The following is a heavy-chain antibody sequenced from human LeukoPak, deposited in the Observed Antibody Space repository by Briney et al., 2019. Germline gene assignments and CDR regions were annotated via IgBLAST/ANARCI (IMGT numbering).Heavy chain of an antibody. CDR2: ISSSSYI. Sequence: PGGSLRLSCAASGFTFSSYSMNWVRQAPGQGLEWVSSISSSSYISYADSVKGRFTISRDNAKNSLYLQMNSLRAEDTAVYYCARDKVVAAKASDYWGQGTLVTVSS. CDR1: GFTFSSYS. J-gene: IGHJ4*02. D-gene: IGHD2-15*01. CDR3: ARDKVVAAKASDY. V-gene: IGHV3-21*01.